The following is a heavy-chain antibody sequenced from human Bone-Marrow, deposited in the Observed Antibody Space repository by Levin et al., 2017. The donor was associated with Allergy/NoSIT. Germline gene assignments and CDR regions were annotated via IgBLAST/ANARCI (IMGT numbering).Heavy chain of an antibody. V-gene: IGHV3-21*01. D-gene: IGHD6-19*01. CDR3: ARDQARTLKYSSGWLDH. CDR2: ISSSTTYI. Sequence: KTGGSLRLSCAASGFSFITYRMNWVRQAPGRGLEWVSSISSSTTYIYYADSVKGRFTISRDNAKNSMYLQMNSLRAEDTAIYYCARDQARTLKYSSGWLDHWGQGILVTVSS. CDR1: GFSFITYR. J-gene: IGHJ4*02.